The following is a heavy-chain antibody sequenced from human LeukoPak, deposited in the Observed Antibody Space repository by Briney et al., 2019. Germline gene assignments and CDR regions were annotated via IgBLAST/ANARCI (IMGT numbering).Heavy chain of an antibody. D-gene: IGHD1-26*01. CDR1: GDSISSYY. CDR2: IYYSGST. CDR3: ARDVGATPGYFDY. J-gene: IGHJ4*02. Sequence: SETLSLTCTVSGDSISSYYCSWIRQPPGKGLEWIGYIYYSGSTNYNPSLKSRVTISVDTSKNQFSLKLSSVTAADTAVYYCARDVGATPGYFDYWGQGTLVTVSS. V-gene: IGHV4-59*01.